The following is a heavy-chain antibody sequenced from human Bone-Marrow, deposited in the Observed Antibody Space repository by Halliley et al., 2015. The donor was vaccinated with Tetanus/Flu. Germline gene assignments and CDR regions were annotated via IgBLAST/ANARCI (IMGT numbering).Heavy chain of an antibody. CDR2: IRYDGSNI. J-gene: IGHJ4*02. Sequence: IRYDGSNIEYADSVEGRFTISRDNSKNTLYLQMNSLRAEDTAVYYCTRAAGVWGSFRYRFDYWGQGSLVTVSS. D-gene: IGHD3-16*02. CDR3: TRAAGVWGSFRYRFDY. V-gene: IGHV3-33*01.